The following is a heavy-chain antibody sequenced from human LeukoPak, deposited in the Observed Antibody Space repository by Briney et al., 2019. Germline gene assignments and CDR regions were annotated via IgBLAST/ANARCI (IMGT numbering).Heavy chain of an antibody. CDR1: GGSISSYY. Sequence: PSETLSLTCTVSGGSISSYYWSWIRQPPGKGLEWIGYIYYSGSTNYNPSLKSRVTISVDTSKNQFSLKLSSVTAADTAVYYCARDPEGMGYHDYWGQGTLVTVSS. CDR3: ARDPEGMGYHDY. V-gene: IGHV4-59*12. D-gene: IGHD3-16*02. CDR2: IYYSGST. J-gene: IGHJ4*02.